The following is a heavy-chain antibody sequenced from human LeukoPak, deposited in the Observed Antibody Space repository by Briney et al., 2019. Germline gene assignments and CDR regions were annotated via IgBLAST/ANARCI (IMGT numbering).Heavy chain of an antibody. Sequence: GGSLRLSCAASGFTFTSYWMTWVRQAPGKGLEWVANIKTDGSDKRYVDSVKGRFTISRDNAKNSLYLQMNSLRAEDTALYYCAKGQRITMVRGAIDYWGQGTLVTVSS. J-gene: IGHJ4*02. V-gene: IGHV3-7*03. D-gene: IGHD3-10*01. CDR1: GFTFTSYW. CDR3: AKGQRITMVRGAIDY. CDR2: IKTDGSDK.